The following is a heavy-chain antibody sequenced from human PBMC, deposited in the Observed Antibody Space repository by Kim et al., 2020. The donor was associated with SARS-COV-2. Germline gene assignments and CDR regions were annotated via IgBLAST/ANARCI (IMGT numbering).Heavy chain of an antibody. J-gene: IGHJ1*01. CDR1: GFTFSSYG. CDR3: AKDSNSRGGRGIRPIQH. Sequence: GGSLRLSCAASGFTFSSYGMSWVRQAPGKGLEWVSTISGGGSTTYYADSVKGRFTISRDNAKNTLYLQMNSLRAEDTAIYYCAKDSNSRGGRGIRPIQHWGQGTLGTVSS. V-gene: IGHV3-23*01. CDR2: ISGGGSTT. D-gene: IGHD3-10*01.